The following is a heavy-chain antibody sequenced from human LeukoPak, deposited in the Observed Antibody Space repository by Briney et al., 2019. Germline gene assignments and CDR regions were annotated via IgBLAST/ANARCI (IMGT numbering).Heavy chain of an antibody. Sequence: GASVKVSCKASGYTFTGYYMHWVRQAPGQGLEWMGIINPSGGSTSYAQKFQGRVTMTRDTSTSTVYMELSSLRSEDTAVYYCARAAVPTAIRGSRYDYWGQGTLVTVSS. D-gene: IGHD5-18*01. CDR3: ARAAVPTAIRGSRYDY. V-gene: IGHV1-46*01. CDR1: GYTFTGYY. J-gene: IGHJ4*02. CDR2: INPSGGST.